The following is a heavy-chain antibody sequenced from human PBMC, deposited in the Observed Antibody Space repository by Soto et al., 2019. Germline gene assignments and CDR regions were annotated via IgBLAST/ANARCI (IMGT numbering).Heavy chain of an antibody. V-gene: IGHV4-31*03. J-gene: IGHJ6*02. CDR3: ARDYDGAGSQYYYYGMEV. Sequence: KPSETLSLTCTVSGDSITSGGYYWSWLRQQPGKGLEWFGYIYDSGVASYNPSPRGRAVISIDTSKTQFFLRMNAVTAADTATYYCARDYDGAGSQYYYYGMEVWGQGTTATVSS. D-gene: IGHD3-10*01. CDR1: GDSITSGGYY. CDR2: IYDSGVA.